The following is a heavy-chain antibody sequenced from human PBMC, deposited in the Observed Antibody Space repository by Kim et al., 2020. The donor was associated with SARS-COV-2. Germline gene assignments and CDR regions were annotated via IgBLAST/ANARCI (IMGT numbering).Heavy chain of an antibody. J-gene: IGHJ6*02. Sequence: SGKGRFTSARDNSKNTVYRQMNSLRAEDTAVYYCARDRDGYSYGSSGMDVWGQGTTVTVSS. D-gene: IGHD5-18*01. CDR3: ARDRDGYSYGSSGMDV. V-gene: IGHV3-30*07.